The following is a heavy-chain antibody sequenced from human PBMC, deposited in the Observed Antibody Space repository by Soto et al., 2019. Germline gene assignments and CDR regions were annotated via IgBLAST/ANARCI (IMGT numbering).Heavy chain of an antibody. Sequence: GSLRLCCAASGFTFRSFTMNCVRQAPGKGLEWVSTISSNSAYIYYTDALRGRFTISRDNAKNSLHIKMNSLRAEETAVYYCTRDASRDSSARGWFDPWGPGTMVTVSS. CDR2: ISSNSAYI. V-gene: IGHV3-21*01. J-gene: IGHJ5*02. CDR1: GFTFRSFT. CDR3: TRDASRDSSARGWFDP. D-gene: IGHD6-13*01.